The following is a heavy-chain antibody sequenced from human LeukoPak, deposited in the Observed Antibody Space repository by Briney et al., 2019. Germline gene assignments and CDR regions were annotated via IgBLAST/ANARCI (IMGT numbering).Heavy chain of an antibody. CDR3: AILSWGMDV. Sequence: QTGGSLRLACAASGFTFSSYEINWVRQAPGKGLEWVSYISSSGSTIYYADSVKGRFTIPRDNAKNSLYLQMNSLRAEDTAVYYCAILSWGMDVWGQGTTVTVSS. CDR1: GFTFSSYE. J-gene: IGHJ6*02. D-gene: IGHD2-8*02. CDR2: ISSSGSTI. V-gene: IGHV3-48*03.